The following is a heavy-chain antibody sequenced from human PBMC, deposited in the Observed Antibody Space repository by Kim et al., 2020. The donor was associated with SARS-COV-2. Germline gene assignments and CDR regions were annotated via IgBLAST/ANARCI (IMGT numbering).Heavy chain of an antibody. J-gene: IGHJ4*02. CDR3: AKSGYSGYSNNNYYDSSGYYLLGY. Sequence: GGSLRLSCAASGFTFSSYGMHWVRQAPGKGLEWVAVIWYDGSNKYYADSVKGRFTISRDNSKNTLYLQMNSLRAEDTAVYYCAKSGYSGYSNNNYYDSSGYYLLGYWGQGTLVTVSS. D-gene: IGHD3-22*01. CDR1: GFTFSSYG. CDR2: IWYDGSNK. V-gene: IGHV3-33*06.